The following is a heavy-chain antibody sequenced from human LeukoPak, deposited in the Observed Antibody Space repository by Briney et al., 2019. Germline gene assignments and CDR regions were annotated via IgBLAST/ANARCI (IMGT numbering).Heavy chain of an antibody. CDR2: IKQDGSEK. CDR3: ARDARTWLFRSNFDY. CDR1: GFTFSSYW. D-gene: IGHD3-9*01. V-gene: IGHV3-7*01. J-gene: IGHJ4*02. Sequence: PGGSLRLSCAASGFTFSSYWMSWVRQAPGKGLEWVANIKQDGSEKYYVDSVKGRFTISRDNAKNSLYLQMNSLRAEDTAVYYCARDARTWLFRSNFDYWGQGTLVTVSS.